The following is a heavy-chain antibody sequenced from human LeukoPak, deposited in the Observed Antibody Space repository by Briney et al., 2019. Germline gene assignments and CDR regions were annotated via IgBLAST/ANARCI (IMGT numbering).Heavy chain of an antibody. J-gene: IGHJ1*01. CDR3: AKAPYSSGWYREYFQH. Sequence: GGSLRLSCAASGFTFSSYSMNWVRQAPGKGLEWVSAISGSGGSTYYADSVKGRFTISRDNSKNTLYLQMNSLRAEDTAVYYCAKAPYSSGWYREYFQHWGQGTLVTVSS. D-gene: IGHD6-19*01. CDR1: GFTFSSYS. V-gene: IGHV3-23*01. CDR2: ISGSGGST.